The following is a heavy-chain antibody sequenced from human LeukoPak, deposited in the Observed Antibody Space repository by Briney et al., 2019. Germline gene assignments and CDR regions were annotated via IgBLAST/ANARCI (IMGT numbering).Heavy chain of an antibody. CDR2: ISWNSGSI. V-gene: IGHV3-9*01. Sequence: PGGSLRLSCAASGFTFDDYVMHWVRQAPGKGLEWVSGISWNSGSIAYADSVKGRFTISRDNAKNFLYLQMNSLRAEDTALYYCAKDWGYDILTGLDYWGQGTLVTVSS. CDR3: AKDWGYDILTGLDY. CDR1: GFTFDDYV. D-gene: IGHD3-9*01. J-gene: IGHJ4*02.